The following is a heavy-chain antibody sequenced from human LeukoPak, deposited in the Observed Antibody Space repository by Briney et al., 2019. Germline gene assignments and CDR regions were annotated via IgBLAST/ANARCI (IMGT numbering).Heavy chain of an antibody. CDR2: INHSGST. Sequence: SETLSLTCAVYVGSFSGYYWSWIRQPPGKGLEWIGEINHSGSTNYNPSLKSRVTISVDTSKNQFSLKLSSVTAADTAVYYCARGADYGDYPWGQGTLVTVSS. CDR1: VGSFSGYY. J-gene: IGHJ5*02. V-gene: IGHV4-34*01. CDR3: ARGADYGDYP. D-gene: IGHD4-17*01.